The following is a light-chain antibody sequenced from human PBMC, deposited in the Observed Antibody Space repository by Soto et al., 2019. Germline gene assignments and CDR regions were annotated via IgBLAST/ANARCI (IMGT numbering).Light chain of an antibody. CDR1: SSNIGSNY. V-gene: IGLV1-47*01. CDR2: RNK. CDR3: AAWDDSLSGLWV. Sequence: QSVLTQPPSASGTPGQRVTISCFGSSSNIGSNYVYWYQQLPGTAPKLLIYRNKQRPSGVPDRFSGSKSGTSASLAISGLRSEDEADYYCAAWDDSLSGLWVFGGGTKVTVL. J-gene: IGLJ3*02.